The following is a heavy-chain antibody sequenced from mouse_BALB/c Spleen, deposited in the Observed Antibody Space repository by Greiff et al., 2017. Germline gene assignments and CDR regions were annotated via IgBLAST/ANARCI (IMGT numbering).Heavy chain of an antibody. CDR3: TRNYGSSSWFAY. D-gene: IGHD1-1*01. V-gene: IGHV1-5*01. CDR2: IYPGNSDT. J-gene: IGHJ3*01. Sequence: EVQLQESGTVLARPGASVKMSCKASGYTFTSYWMHWVKQRPGQGLEWIGAIYPGNSDTSYNQKFKGKAKLTAVTSTSTAYMELSSLTNEDSAVYYCTRNYGSSSWFAYWGQGTLVTVSA. CDR1: GYTFTSYW.